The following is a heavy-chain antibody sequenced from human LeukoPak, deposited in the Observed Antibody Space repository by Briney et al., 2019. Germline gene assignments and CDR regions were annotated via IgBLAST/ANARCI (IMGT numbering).Heavy chain of an antibody. D-gene: IGHD3-10*01. Sequence: PGGSLRLSCAASGFSFGYFAMSWVRQAPGKGLEWVSAISGSGGSAYYADSVKGRFTISRDNSKNTLYLQMNSLRAEDTAVYYCANMVRGVFRVNNYFDHWGQGTLVTVSS. CDR3: ANMVRGVFRVNNYFDH. J-gene: IGHJ4*02. CDR1: GFSFGYFA. V-gene: IGHV3-23*01. CDR2: ISGSGGSA.